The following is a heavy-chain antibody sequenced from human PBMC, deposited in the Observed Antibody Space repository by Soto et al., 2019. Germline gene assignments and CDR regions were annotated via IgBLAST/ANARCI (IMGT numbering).Heavy chain of an antibody. CDR3: ARLRRSRVSSESWRSDGMDF. CDR1: GFSLITSGMC. Sequence: DSVPMRVNPTQTLTMTFTFSGFSLITSGMCVPWIRQPPGKALEWLAHIHWDDDKDYNKFLETRLSISKDTSKNQVALTVRHVEPVDTATYYGARLRRSRVSSESWRSDGMDFLGQAT. J-gene: IGHJ6*02. D-gene: IGHD3-16*01. CDR2: IHWDDDK. V-gene: IGHV2-70*12.